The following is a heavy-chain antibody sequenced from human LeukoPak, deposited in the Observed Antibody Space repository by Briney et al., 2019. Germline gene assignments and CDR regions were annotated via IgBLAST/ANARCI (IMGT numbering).Heavy chain of an antibody. Sequence: GGSLRLSCAASGFTFSSYSMNWVRQAPGKGLEWVSSISSSDTYIYHADSVKGRFTISRDNAKNSLYLQMNSLRAEDTAVYYCARERRGGDAFDIWGQGTMVTVSS. J-gene: IGHJ3*02. V-gene: IGHV3-21*01. D-gene: IGHD3-10*01. CDR3: ARERRGGDAFDI. CDR1: GFTFSSYS. CDR2: ISSSDTYI.